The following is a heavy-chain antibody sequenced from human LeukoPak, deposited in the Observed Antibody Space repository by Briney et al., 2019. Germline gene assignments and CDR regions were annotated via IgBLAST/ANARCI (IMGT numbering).Heavy chain of an antibody. D-gene: IGHD3-10*01. J-gene: IGHJ4*02. CDR1: GFTFSTYS. V-gene: IGHV4-34*01. CDR3: ARRGNFDY. CDR2: INHSGST. Sequence: PGGSLRLSCAASGFTFSTYSMNWVRQPPGKGLEWIGEINHSGSTNYNPSLKSRVTISVDTSKNQFSLKLSSVTAADTAVYYCARRGNFDYWGQGMLVTVSS.